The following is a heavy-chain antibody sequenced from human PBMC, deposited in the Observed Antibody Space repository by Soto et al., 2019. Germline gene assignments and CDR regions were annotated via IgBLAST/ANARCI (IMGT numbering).Heavy chain of an antibody. CDR3: AKARGAVAGTDYYFDY. D-gene: IGHD6-19*01. CDR2: ISGTGGST. Sequence: EVQLLESGGGLVQPGGSLRLSCAASGFTFSSYAMSWVRQAPGKGLEWVSGISGTGGSTYYADSVKGRFTISRDNSKNTLYLQMNRLRPEDTAVYYCAKARGAVAGTDYYFDYWGQGTLVTVSS. CDR1: GFTFSSYA. V-gene: IGHV3-23*01. J-gene: IGHJ4*02.